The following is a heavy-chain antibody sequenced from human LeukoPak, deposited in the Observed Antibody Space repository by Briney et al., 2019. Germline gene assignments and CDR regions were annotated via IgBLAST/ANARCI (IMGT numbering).Heavy chain of an antibody. CDR3: AKVNPKVREVSHYHYYYYMDV. CDR2: IRYDGSNK. D-gene: IGHD3-10*01. CDR1: GFTFSSHG. V-gene: IGHV3-30*02. J-gene: IGHJ6*03. Sequence: GGTLRLSCAASGFTFSSHGMHWVRQAPGKGLEWVAFIRYDGSNKYYADSVKGRFTISRDNSKNTLSLQINSLRAEDTAVYYCAKVNPKVREVSHYHYYYYMDVWGKGTTVTISS.